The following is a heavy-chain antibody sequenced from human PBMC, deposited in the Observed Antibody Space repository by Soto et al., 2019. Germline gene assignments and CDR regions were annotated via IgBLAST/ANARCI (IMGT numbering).Heavy chain of an antibody. V-gene: IGHV3-9*01. CDR2: ISWNSDNI. CDR3: ATAAAYSSSTSDYDYSYMDV. CDR1: GFTFDDYA. Sequence: EVQLVESGGGLVQPGRSLRLSCAASGFTFDDYAMHWVRQAPGKGLEWVSGISWNSDNIGYADSVKGRFTISRDHAKNSLYLQMNSLTTEDTALYYCATAAAYSSSTSDYDYSYMDVWGKGTTVTVSS. D-gene: IGHD6-6*01. J-gene: IGHJ6*03.